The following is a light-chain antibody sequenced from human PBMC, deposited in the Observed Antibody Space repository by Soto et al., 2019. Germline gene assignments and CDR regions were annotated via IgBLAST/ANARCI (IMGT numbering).Light chain of an antibody. CDR3: SSYTSSSTLV. J-gene: IGLJ2*01. CDR2: EIN. V-gene: IGLV2-8*01. CDR1: SSDVGAYDY. Sequence: QSALTQPPSASGSPGQSVTISCTGTSSDVGAYDYVSWYQQHPGKAPKLMIYEINKRPSGVPDRFSGSKSGNTASLTVSGLQAEDEADYYRSSYTSSSTLVFGGGTKLIVL.